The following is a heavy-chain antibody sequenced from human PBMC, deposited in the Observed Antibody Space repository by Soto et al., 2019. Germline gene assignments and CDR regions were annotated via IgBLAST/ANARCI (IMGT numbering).Heavy chain of an antibody. CDR1: GGTFSSYA. CDR3: AREYSSSWYEKGAFDI. CDR2: IIPIFGTA. D-gene: IGHD6-13*01. V-gene: IGHV1-69*13. Sequence: SVKVSCKASGGTFSSYAISWVRQAPGQGLEWMGGIIPIFGTANYARKFQGRVTITADESTSTAYMELSSLRSEDTAVYYCAREYSSSWYEKGAFDIWGQGTMVTVSS. J-gene: IGHJ3*02.